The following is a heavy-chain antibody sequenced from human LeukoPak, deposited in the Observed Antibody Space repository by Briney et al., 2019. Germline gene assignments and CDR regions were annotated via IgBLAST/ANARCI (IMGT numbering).Heavy chain of an antibody. CDR2: INHSGST. V-gene: IGHV4-34*01. CDR1: GGSFSGYY. J-gene: IGHJ4*02. Sequence: SETLSLTCAVYGGSFSGYYWSWIRQPPGKGLEWIGEINHSGSTNYNPSLKSRVTISVDTSKNHLSLRLTSVTAADTDVYYCARVNHYDSSAYYALDYWGQGTLVTVSS. CDR3: ARVNHYDSSAYYALDY. D-gene: IGHD3-22*01.